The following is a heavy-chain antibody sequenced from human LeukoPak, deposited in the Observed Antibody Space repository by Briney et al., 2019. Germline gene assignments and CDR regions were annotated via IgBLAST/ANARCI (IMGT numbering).Heavy chain of an antibody. J-gene: IGHJ4*02. V-gene: IGHV3-23*01. CDR1: GFTFSSYA. CDR3: AKGLSFTMIVVVIIAHDY. D-gene: IGHD3-22*01. CDR2: ISGSGGST. Sequence: GGSLRLSCAASGFTFSSYAMSWVRQAPGKGLEWVSAISGSGGSTYYADSVKGRFTISRDNSKNTLYLQMNSLRAEDTAVYYCAKGLSFTMIVVVIIAHDYWGQGTPVTVSS.